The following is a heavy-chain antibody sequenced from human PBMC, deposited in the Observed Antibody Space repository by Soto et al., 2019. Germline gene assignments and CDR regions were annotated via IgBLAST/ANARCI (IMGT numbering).Heavy chain of an antibody. V-gene: IGHV4-59*02. D-gene: IGHD2-15*01. CDR2: IYYSGST. Sequence: PSETLSLTCTVSGGSVSSYYWSWIRQPPGKGLEWIGYIYYSGSTNYNPSLKSRVTISVDTSKNQFSLKLSSVTAADTAVYYCARERPAWSQLRYGMDVWGQGTTVTVSS. CDR3: ARERPAWSQLRYGMDV. CDR1: GGSVSSYY. J-gene: IGHJ6*02.